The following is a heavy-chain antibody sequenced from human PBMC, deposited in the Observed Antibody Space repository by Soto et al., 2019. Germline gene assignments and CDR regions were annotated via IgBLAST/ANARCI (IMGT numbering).Heavy chain of an antibody. V-gene: IGHV3-73*01. CDR1: GFTFSGSA. Sequence: EVQLVESGGGLVQPGGSLKLSCAASGFTFSGSAMHWVRQASGKGLEWVGRIRSKANSYATAYAASVKGRFTISRDDSKNTAYLQMNSLKTEDTAVDYCTSTPNLRGSSSWYPRSYYYYYMDVWGKGTTVTVSS. J-gene: IGHJ6*03. CDR3: TSTPNLRGSSSWYPRSYYYYYMDV. CDR2: IRSKANSYAT. D-gene: IGHD6-13*01.